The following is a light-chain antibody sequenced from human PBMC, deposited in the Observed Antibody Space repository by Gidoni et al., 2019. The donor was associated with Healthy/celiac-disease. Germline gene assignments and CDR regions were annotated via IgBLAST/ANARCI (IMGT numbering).Light chain of an antibody. V-gene: IGKV3-20*01. CDR3: QQYGSSPRT. Sequence: EIVLTQSPGTLSLSPGARATLSCRASQSVSSSYLAWYQQKPGQAPRLLIYGASNRATGIPDRFSGSGSGTDFTLTISRLEPEDFAVYYCQQYGSSPRTFGQGTKSGDQT. J-gene: IGKJ2*01. CDR1: QSVSSSY. CDR2: GAS.